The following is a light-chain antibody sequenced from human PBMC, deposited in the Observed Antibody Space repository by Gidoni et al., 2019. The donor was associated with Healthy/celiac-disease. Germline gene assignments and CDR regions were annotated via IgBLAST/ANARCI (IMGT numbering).Light chain of an antibody. Sequence: DIQMTQSPSSLSASVGDSVTITCKASQDISNYFNWYQQTPGKAPTLLIYDASNLETGVPSRFSGSGSGTDFTFTISSLQPEDIATYYCQQYDNLPLTFGGGTKVEIK. J-gene: IGKJ4*01. CDR1: QDISNY. CDR2: DAS. CDR3: QQYDNLPLT. V-gene: IGKV1-33*01.